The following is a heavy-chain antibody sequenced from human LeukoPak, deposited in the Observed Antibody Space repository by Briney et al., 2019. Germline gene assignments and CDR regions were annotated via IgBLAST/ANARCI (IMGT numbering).Heavy chain of an antibody. CDR3: VRLVTTGSGWYHFDN. V-gene: IGHV3-72*01. CDR1: GFSITDHH. D-gene: IGHD6-13*01. Sequence: GGSLRLSCAGAGFSITDHHMDWVRQAPGKGLEWIGRSATTKPNSCTTQYAASARGRFTISRDDSQNSLYLQLNSLKSEDTAVYYCVRLVTTGSGWYHFDNWGLGTLVTVSS. CDR2: SATTKPNSCTT. J-gene: IGHJ4*02.